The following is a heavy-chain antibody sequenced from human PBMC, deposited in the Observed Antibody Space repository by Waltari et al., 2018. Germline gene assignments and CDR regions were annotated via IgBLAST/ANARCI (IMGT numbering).Heavy chain of an antibody. CDR3: ATGLQNYGDYRAWAFDI. J-gene: IGHJ3*02. D-gene: IGHD4-17*01. Sequence: EVQLVQSGAEVKKPGATVKISCKVSGYTFTDYYMHWVQQAPGKGLEWMGLVDPEDGETIYAEKFQGRVTITADTSTDTAYMELSSLRSEYTAVYYCATGLQNYGDYRAWAFDIWGQGTMVTVSS. CDR1: GYTFTDYY. CDR2: VDPEDGET. V-gene: IGHV1-69-2*01.